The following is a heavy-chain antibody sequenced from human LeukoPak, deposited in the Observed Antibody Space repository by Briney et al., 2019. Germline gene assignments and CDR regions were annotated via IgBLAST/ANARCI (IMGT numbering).Heavy chain of an antibody. D-gene: IGHD3-22*01. CDR2: IYTSGST. Sequence: SETLSLTCTVSGGSISSGSYYWSWIRQPAGKGLEWIGRIYTSGSTNYNPSLKSRVTISVDTSKNQFSLKLSSVTAADTAVYYCAGGHNYYDSSGYRNWGQGTLVTVSS. V-gene: IGHV4-61*02. J-gene: IGHJ4*02. CDR3: AGGHNYYDSSGYRN. CDR1: GGSISSGSYY.